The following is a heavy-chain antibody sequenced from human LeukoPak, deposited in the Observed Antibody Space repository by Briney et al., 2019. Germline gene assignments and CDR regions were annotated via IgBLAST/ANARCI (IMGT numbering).Heavy chain of an antibody. V-gene: IGHV4-59*01. CDR3: ARGVANTASYCDNTSCYYRTNWFDP. CDR2: VYSSEIT. J-gene: IGHJ5*02. Sequence: PSETLSLTCTVSGGSISSYYWSWIRQPPGKRLEWIGYVYSSEITNYNPSLKSRVTLSLDTSGNQFSLKLTSVTAADTAVYYCARGVANTASYCDNTSCYYRTNWFDPWGQGTLVTVSS. CDR1: GGSISSYY. D-gene: IGHD2-2*01.